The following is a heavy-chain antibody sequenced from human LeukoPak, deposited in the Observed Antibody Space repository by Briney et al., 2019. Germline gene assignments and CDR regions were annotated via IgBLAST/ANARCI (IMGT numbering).Heavy chain of an antibody. CDR2: ISSSGSTI. V-gene: IGHV3-11*04. CDR1: GFTFSDYY. D-gene: IGHD3-22*01. CDR3: ARSEGDYYDSSGYYYPRYYFDY. Sequence: GGSLRLSCAASGFTFSDYYMSWIRQAPGKGLEWVSYISSSGSTIYYADSVKVRFTISRDNAKNSLYLQMNSLRAEDTAVYYCARSEGDYYDSSGYYYPRYYFDYWGQGTLVTVSS. J-gene: IGHJ4*02.